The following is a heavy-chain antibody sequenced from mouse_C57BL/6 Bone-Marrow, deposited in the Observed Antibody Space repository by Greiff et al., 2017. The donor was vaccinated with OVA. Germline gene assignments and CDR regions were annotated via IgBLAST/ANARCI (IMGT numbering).Heavy chain of an antibody. V-gene: IGHV5-2*01. Sequence: VQLKQSGGGLVQPGESLKLSCESNEYEFPSHDMSWVRKTPEKRLELVAAINSDGGSTYYPDTMERRFIISRDNTKKTLYLQMSSLRSEDTALYYCASDYDGGGFDYWGQGTTLTVSS. J-gene: IGHJ2*01. CDR2: INSDGGST. D-gene: IGHD2-4*01. CDR1: EYEFPSHD. CDR3: ASDYDGGGFDY.